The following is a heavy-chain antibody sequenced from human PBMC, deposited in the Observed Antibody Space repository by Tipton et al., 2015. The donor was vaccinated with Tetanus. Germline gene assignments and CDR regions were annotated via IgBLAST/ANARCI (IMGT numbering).Heavy chain of an antibody. CDR1: GYSFTSYW. V-gene: IGHV5-51*01. CDR3: ARRMTYSSSSQDYYYGMDV. J-gene: IGHJ6*02. Sequence: QLVQSGAEVKKPGESLKISCKGSGYSFTSYWIGWVRQMPGKGLEWMGIIYPGDSDTRYSPSFQGQVTISADKSISTAYLQWSSLKASDTAMYYCARRMTYSSSSQDYYYGMDVWGQGTTVTVSS. D-gene: IGHD6-6*01. CDR2: IYPGDSDT.